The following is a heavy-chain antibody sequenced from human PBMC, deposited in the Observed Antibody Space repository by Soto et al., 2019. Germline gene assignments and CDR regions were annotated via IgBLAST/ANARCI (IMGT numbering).Heavy chain of an antibody. CDR2: IYYSGST. J-gene: IGHJ5*02. Sequence: LSLTCTVSGGSISSGGYYWSWIRQHPGKGLEWIGYIYYSGSTYYNPSLKSRVTISVDTSKNQFSLKLSSVTAADTAVYYCAREAARPRYWFDPWGQGTLVTVSS. V-gene: IGHV4-31*03. D-gene: IGHD6-6*01. CDR1: GGSISSGGYY. CDR3: AREAARPRYWFDP.